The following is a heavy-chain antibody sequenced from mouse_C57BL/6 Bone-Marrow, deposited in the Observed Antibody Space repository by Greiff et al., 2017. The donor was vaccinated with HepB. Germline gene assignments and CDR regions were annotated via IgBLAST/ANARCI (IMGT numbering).Heavy chain of an antibody. V-gene: IGHV1-69*01. CDR2: IDPSDSYT. J-gene: IGHJ2*01. D-gene: IGHD1-1*01. CDR1: GYTFTSYW. CDR3: ARLGITTVVDY. Sequence: QVQLQQSGAELVMPGASVKLSCKASGYTFTSYWMHWVKQRPGQGLEWIGEIDPSDSYTNYNQKFKGKSTLTVDKSSSTAYMQLSSLTSEDSAVYYCARLGITTVVDYWGQGTTLTVSS.